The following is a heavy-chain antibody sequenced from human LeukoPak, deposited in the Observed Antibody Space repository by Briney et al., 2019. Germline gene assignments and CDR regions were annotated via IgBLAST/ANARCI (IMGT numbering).Heavy chain of an antibody. Sequence: SETLSLTCTVSGGSISSYYWSWIRQPAGKGLECIGRSYTSGSTNYNPSLKSRVTMSVDTSKNQFSLKLSSVTAADTAVYYCARDRQGYCSGGSCPRNWFDPWGQGTLVTASS. J-gene: IGHJ5*02. CDR2: SYTSGST. CDR1: GGSISSYY. CDR3: ARDRQGYCSGGSCPRNWFDP. V-gene: IGHV4-4*07. D-gene: IGHD2-15*01.